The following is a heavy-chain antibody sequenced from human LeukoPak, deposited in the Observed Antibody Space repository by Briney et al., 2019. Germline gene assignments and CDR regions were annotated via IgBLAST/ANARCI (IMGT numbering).Heavy chain of an antibody. CDR2: ISSSGSTI. D-gene: IGHD6-19*01. J-gene: IGHJ6*03. CDR1: GFTFSDYY. Sequence: PGGALRLSCAASGFTFSDYYMSWLRQAPGKGVEWVSYISSSGSTIYYADSVKGRFTISRDNAKNALYLQMNSLRAEDTAVYYCARIKSSGWAYYYYYYMDVWGKGTTVTVSS. CDR3: ARIKSSGWAYYYYYYMDV. V-gene: IGHV3-11*04.